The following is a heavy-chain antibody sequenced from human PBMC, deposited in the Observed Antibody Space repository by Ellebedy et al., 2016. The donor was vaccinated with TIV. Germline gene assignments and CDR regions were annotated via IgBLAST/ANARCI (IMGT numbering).Heavy chain of an antibody. Sequence: GESLKISXAASGFTFSSYWMSWVRQAPGKGLEWVANIKEDGSEKYYVDSVKGRFTISRENAKNSLYLQMNSLRAGDTAVYYCARANSSPWVAYYYYYMDVWGKGTTVTVSS. CDR1: GFTFSSYW. V-gene: IGHV3-7*01. CDR3: ARANSSPWVAYYYYYMDV. D-gene: IGHD4-11*01. J-gene: IGHJ6*03. CDR2: IKEDGSEK.